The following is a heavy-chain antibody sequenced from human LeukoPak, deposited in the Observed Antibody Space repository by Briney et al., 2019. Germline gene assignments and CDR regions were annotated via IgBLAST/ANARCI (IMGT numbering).Heavy chain of an antibody. CDR1: GHTFTSYA. D-gene: IGHD3-22*01. J-gene: IGHJ3*02. CDR3: VLGSGSPDAFDI. Sequence: ASVKFSCNASGHTFTSYAINWVRQAPAQGIEWMGWINTNTGNPTYAQGFTGRFVFSLDTSVSTAYLQISSLKAEDTAVYYCVLGSGSPDAFDIWGQGTMVTVSS. CDR2: INTNTGNP. V-gene: IGHV7-4-1*02.